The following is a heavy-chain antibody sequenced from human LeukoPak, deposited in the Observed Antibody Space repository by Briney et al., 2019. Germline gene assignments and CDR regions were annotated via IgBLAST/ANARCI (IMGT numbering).Heavy chain of an antibody. CDR2: ISGSGGST. CDR3: AKSQGYCSGGSCYSGRRWFDP. Sequence: GGSLRLSCAASGFTFSSYAMSWVRQAPGKGLEWVSAISGSGGSTYYADSVKGRFTISRDNSKNTLYLQMNSLRAEDTAVYYCAKSQGYCSGGSCYSGRRWFDPWGQGTLVTVSS. D-gene: IGHD2-15*01. CDR1: GFTFSSYA. V-gene: IGHV3-23*01. J-gene: IGHJ5*02.